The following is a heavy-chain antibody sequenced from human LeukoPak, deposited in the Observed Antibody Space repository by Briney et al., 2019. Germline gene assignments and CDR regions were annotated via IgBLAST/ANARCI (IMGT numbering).Heavy chain of an antibody. Sequence: PSETLSLTCTVSGGSMSGYYWSWIRQPPGKGLDWIGYIHYSGSTNYHPSLKSRVALSMDTSKKQFSLNVRSVTDAETAVYYCARGLLVGNSGYYFDSWGRGTLVTVSA. D-gene: IGHD5-12*01. CDR2: IHYSGST. V-gene: IGHV4-59*01. CDR1: GGSMSGYY. J-gene: IGHJ4*02. CDR3: ARGLLVGNSGYYFDS.